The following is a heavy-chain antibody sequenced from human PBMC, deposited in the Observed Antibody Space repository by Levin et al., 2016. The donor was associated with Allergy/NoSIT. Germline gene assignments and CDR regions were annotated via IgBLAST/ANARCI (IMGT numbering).Heavy chain of an antibody. CDR3: ARDLAAAATYAFDV. CDR2: IMPMFGIA. J-gene: IGHJ3*01. V-gene: IGHV1-69*01. Sequence: WVRQAPGQGLEWMGGIMPMFGIADYAQNFQGRVTISADESTSTAYLEVSRLRSEDTAVYYCARDLAAAATYAFDVWGQGTMVTVSS. D-gene: IGHD6-13*01.